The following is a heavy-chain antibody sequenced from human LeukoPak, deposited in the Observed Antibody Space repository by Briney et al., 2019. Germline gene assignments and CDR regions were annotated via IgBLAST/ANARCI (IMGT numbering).Heavy chain of an antibody. V-gene: IGHV3-66*01. Sequence: GGSLRLSCAASGFTFSSNYMSWVRQAPGKGLERVSVIYSGGSTYYADSVKGRFTISRDNSKNTLYLEMDSLRAEDTAVYYCAKDRSGSYYFDYWGQGTLVTVSS. CDR3: AKDRSGSYYFDY. J-gene: IGHJ4*02. D-gene: IGHD1-26*01. CDR1: GFTFSSNY. CDR2: IYSGGST.